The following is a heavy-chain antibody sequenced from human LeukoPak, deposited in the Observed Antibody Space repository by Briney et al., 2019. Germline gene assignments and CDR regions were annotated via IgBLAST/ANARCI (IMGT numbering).Heavy chain of an antibody. Sequence: GRSLRLSCAASGFTFDDYAMHWVRQAPGKGLEWVSGISWNSGSIGYADSVKGRFTISRDNAKNSLYLQMNSLRAEDTALYYCAKDYDLYCSGGSCHGFDIWGQGTMVTVSS. CDR1: GFTFDDYA. CDR2: ISWNSGSI. CDR3: AKDYDLYCSGGSCHGFDI. J-gene: IGHJ3*02. D-gene: IGHD2-15*01. V-gene: IGHV3-9*01.